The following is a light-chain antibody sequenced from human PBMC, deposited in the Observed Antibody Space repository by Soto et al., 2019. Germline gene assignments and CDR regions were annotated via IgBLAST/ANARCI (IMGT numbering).Light chain of an antibody. CDR2: ASS. CDR3: QQSYGTPYT. J-gene: IGKJ2*01. Sequence: DIQMTQSPSSLSASVGDRVTITCRARQSISSYLNWYQQKPGKAPKLLIYASSSLQSGVPSRFSGSGSGTDFTLTISSLQPADFATYYCQQSYGTPYTFGQGTKLEIK. CDR1: QSISSY. V-gene: IGKV1-39*01.